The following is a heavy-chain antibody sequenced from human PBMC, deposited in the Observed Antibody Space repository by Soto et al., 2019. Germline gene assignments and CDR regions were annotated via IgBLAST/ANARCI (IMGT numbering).Heavy chain of an antibody. CDR1: GYTFTKYA. CDR3: ARDMELRYFDWLYIRYYGMDV. Sequence: ASVKVSCKASGYTFTKYAIHWVRQAPGQRLEWMGWINAGNGNTKYSQKFQGRVTITRDTPASTAYMELSSLRSEDTAVYYCARDMELRYFDWLYIRYYGMDVWGHGTTVTVSS. J-gene: IGHJ6*02. CDR2: INAGNGNT. V-gene: IGHV1-3*01. D-gene: IGHD3-9*01.